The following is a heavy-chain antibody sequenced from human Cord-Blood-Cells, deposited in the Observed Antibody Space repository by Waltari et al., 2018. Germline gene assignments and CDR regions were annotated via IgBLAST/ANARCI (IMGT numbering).Heavy chain of an antibody. D-gene: IGHD3-9*01. Sequence: QVQLQQWGAGLLKPSETLSLTCAVYGGSFSGYYWSWIRQPPGKGLEWIGEINHSGSTNYNPPLKSRVTISVDTSKNQFSLKLSSVTAADTAVYYCARLAPPWYDILTGYYGYFDYWGQGTLVTVSS. CDR3: ARLAPPWYDILTGYYGYFDY. CDR2: INHSGST. V-gene: IGHV4-34*01. J-gene: IGHJ4*02. CDR1: GGSFSGYY.